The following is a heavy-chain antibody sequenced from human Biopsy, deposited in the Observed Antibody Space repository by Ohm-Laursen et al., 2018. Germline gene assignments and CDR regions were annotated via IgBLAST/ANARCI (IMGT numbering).Heavy chain of an antibody. Sequence: SLRLSCAASGFTFSSFSMNWVRQAPGKGLEWISYINEVSSHIYDVDSVKGRITVARDNAKNSLYLQLNSLRAEDTAVYYCARDPSGTARAGGMDVWGQGTTVTVSS. D-gene: IGHD6-6*01. J-gene: IGHJ6*02. CDR2: INEVSSHI. V-gene: IGHV3-21*01. CDR1: GFTFSSFS. CDR3: ARDPSGTARAGGMDV.